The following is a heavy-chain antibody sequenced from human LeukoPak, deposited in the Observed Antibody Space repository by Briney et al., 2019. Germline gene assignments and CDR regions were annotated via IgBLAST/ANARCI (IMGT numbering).Heavy chain of an antibody. J-gene: IGHJ6*03. Sequence: GGSLRLSCAASGFTFSSYAMSWVRQAPGKGLEWISAISGSGGSTYYADSVKGRFTISRDNSKNPLYLQMNSLRAEDTAVYYWARDESQRNYDFWSGYSTYYYYYMDVWGKGTTVTVSS. V-gene: IGHV3-23*01. CDR2: ISGSGGST. CDR3: ARDESQRNYDFWSGYSTYYYYYMDV. D-gene: IGHD3-3*01. CDR1: GFTFSSYA.